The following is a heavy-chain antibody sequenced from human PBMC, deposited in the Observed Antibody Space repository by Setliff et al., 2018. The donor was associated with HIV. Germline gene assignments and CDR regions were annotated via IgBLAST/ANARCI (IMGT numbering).Heavy chain of an antibody. V-gene: IGHV4-34*01. Sequence: PSETLSLTCAVYGGSFSGYYWSWIRQPPGKGLEWIGEINHSGDTNYNPSLKSRVTISVDTSKNQFSLNLNSVTAADTAVYYCARLGAEDFSDYWYFDLWGRGTLVTVSS. CDR2: INHSGDT. CDR3: ARLGAEDFSDYWYFDL. J-gene: IGHJ2*01. CDR1: GGSFSGYY. D-gene: IGHD1-26*01.